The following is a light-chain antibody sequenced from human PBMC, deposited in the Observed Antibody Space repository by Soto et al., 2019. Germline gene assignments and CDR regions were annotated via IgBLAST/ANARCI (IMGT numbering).Light chain of an antibody. Sequence: QSVLTQPPSASGTPGQRVTISCSGSRSNIGSSNVYWYQQLPGTAPKLLIYKNNQRPSGVPDRFSGSKSGTSASLASSGLRSEDEADYYCAAGDDSRSGVAFGGGTQLTVL. CDR2: KNN. CDR3: AAGDDSRSGVA. V-gene: IGLV1-47*01. CDR1: RSNIGSSN. J-gene: IGLJ7*01.